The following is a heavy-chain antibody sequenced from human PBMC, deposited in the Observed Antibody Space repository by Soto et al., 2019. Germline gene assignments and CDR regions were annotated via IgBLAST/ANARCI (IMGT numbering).Heavy chain of an antibody. Sequence: QVQLVQSGAEVKKPGASVKVSCKASGYTFTRYAMHSVRQAPGQRLEWMGWINAGNGNTKYSQKFRGRVTITRDTTASTAYMELSSLRSEDTAVYYCAISSSEGSGYDLWYFQHCGQGTLVTVSS. J-gene: IGHJ1*01. CDR3: AISSSEGSGYDLWYFQH. CDR2: INAGNGNT. CDR1: GYTFTRYA. V-gene: IGHV1-3*01. D-gene: IGHD5-12*01.